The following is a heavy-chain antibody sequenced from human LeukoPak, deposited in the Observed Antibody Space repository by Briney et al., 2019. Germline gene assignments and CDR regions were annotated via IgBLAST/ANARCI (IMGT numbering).Heavy chain of an antibody. CDR2: ITSSSSYI. Sequence: GGSLRLACAASGLTFSSYSMYWVRQAPAKGLEWVSSITSSSSYIYYADSVKGRFTISRDNAKNSLYLQMNSLRAEDTAVYYCAREMLAAVAAQSWGQGTLVTVSS. CDR1: GLTFSSYS. J-gene: IGHJ5*02. V-gene: IGHV3-21*01. CDR3: AREMLAAVAAQS. D-gene: IGHD6-19*01.